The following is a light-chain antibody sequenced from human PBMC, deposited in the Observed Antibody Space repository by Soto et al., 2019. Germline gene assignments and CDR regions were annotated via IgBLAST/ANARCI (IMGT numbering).Light chain of an antibody. CDR2: LGS. Sequence: DIVMTQSPLSLPVTPGETASISCRSSQSLLQSNGNNYLGWFVPKPGQSPQLLICLGSSRASGVPDRFSASGSGTDFAQKISRVEAEDVWIYYCMQVLQAPTTFGGGTKVEIK. CDR3: MQVLQAPTT. J-gene: IGKJ4*01. V-gene: IGKV2-28*01. CDR1: QSLLQSNGNNY.